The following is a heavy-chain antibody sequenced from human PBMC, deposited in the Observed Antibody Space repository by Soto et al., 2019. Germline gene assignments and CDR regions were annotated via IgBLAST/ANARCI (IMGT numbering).Heavy chain of an antibody. D-gene: IGHD4-17*01. V-gene: IGHV4-39*01. J-gene: IGHJ4*02. CDR3: AKTYGDYGDYFDY. CDR1: GGSISSSSYY. CDR2: IYYSGST. Sequence: QLQLQESGPGLVKPSETLSLTCTVSGGSISSSSYYWGWIRQPPGKGLEWIGSIYYSGSTYYNPSLKGRVTISVDTSKNQFSLKLSSVTAADTAVYYCAKTYGDYGDYFDYWGQGTLVTVSS.